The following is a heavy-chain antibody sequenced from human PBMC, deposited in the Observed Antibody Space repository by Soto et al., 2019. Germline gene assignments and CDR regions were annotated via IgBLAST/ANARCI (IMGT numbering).Heavy chain of an antibody. CDR3: ARAVLPATAPFDY. V-gene: IGHV4-59*01. Sequence: SETLSLTCIVSGGSISNYYWSWIRQPPGKGLEWIGYIYYSGSTNYNPSLQSRVTISVDTSKNQFSLRLSSVTAADTAVYYCARAVLPATAPFDYWGQGTLVTVSS. CDR1: GGSISNYY. J-gene: IGHJ4*02. CDR2: IYYSGST. D-gene: IGHD2-2*01.